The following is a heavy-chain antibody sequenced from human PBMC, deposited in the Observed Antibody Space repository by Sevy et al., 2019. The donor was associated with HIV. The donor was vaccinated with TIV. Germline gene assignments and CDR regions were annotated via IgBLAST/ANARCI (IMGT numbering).Heavy chain of an antibody. CDR1: GFTFSNYW. V-gene: IGHV3-74*01. Sequence: GGSLRLSCAASGFTFSNYWMHWVRQAPGKGLVWVSRIKTDGSSRDSADSVKVRFFISRDNAKNLVYLQMDSLRAEDTAVHYCAPEGDTVLVPTAVDAFDFWGQGTMVTVSS. J-gene: IGHJ3*01. CDR2: IKTDGSSR. CDR3: APEGDTVLVPTAVDAFDF. D-gene: IGHD2-2*01.